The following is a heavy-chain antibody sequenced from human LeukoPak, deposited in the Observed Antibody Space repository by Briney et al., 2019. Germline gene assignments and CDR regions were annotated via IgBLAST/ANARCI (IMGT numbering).Heavy chain of an antibody. CDR3: AKGGATVIDY. D-gene: IGHD4-17*01. J-gene: IGHJ4*02. CDR2: INSGGIST. Sequence: PGGSLRLSCAASAFTFSSYWMHWVRQAPGKGLVWVSRINSGGISTSYADSVKGRFTISRDNAKNTLYLQMNSLRAEDTAVYYCAKGGATVIDYWGQGTLVTVSS. V-gene: IGHV3-74*01. CDR1: AFTFSSYW.